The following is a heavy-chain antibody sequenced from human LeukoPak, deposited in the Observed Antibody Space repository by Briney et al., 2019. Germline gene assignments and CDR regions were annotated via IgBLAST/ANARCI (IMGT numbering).Heavy chain of an antibody. CDR3: ARHFPEDGYNAAPFQH. CDR1: GFTVSSNY. D-gene: IGHD5-24*01. J-gene: IGHJ1*01. V-gene: IGHV3-53*01. CDR2: IYSGGST. Sequence: PGGSLRLSCAASGFTVSSNYMSWVRQAPGKGLEWVSVIYSGGSTYYADSVKGRFTISRDNSKNTLYLQMNSLRAEDTAVYYCARHFPEDGYNAAPFQHWGQGTLVTVSS.